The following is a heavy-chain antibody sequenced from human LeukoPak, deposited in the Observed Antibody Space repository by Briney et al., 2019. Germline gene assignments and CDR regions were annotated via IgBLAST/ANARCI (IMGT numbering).Heavy chain of an antibody. CDR3: ARGDGYNWAHYYYGMDV. CDR1: GYTFTSYD. Sequence: ASVKVSCKASGYTFTSYDINWVRQATGQGLEWMGWMNPNSGNTGYAQKFQGRVTMTRNTSISTAYMELSSLRSEDTAVYYCARGDGYNWAHYYYGMDVWGQGTTVTVSS. CDR2: MNPNSGNT. J-gene: IGHJ6*02. D-gene: IGHD5-24*01. V-gene: IGHV1-8*01.